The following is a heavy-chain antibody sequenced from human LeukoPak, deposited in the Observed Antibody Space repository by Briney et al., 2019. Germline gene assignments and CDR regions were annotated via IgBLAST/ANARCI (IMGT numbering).Heavy chain of an antibody. CDR1: GFTFDDYA. CDR3: AKGQIPYYYYGMDV. J-gene: IGHJ6*02. CDR2: ISWNSGSI. D-gene: IGHD2-2*02. Sequence: GGSLRLSCAASGFTFDDYAMHWVRQAPGKGLEWVSGISWNSGSIGYADSVKGRFTISRDNAKNSLYLQMNSLRAEDTALYYCAKGQIPYYYYGMDVWGQGTTVTVSS. V-gene: IGHV3-9*01.